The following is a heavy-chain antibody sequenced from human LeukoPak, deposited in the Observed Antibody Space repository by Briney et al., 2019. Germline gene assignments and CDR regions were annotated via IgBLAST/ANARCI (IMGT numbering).Heavy chain of an antibody. Sequence: PGGSLRLSCAASGFTFSSYWMSWVRQAPGKGLEWVANIKQDGSEKYYVDSVKGRFTISRDNAKNSLYLQMNSLRAEDTAVYYCARIDFWGPLDAFDIWGQGTMVTVSS. CDR1: GFTFSSYW. D-gene: IGHD3-3*01. CDR2: IKQDGSEK. V-gene: IGHV3-7*01. J-gene: IGHJ3*02. CDR3: ARIDFWGPLDAFDI.